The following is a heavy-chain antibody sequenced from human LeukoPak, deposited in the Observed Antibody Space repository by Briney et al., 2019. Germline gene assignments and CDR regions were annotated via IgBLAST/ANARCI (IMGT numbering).Heavy chain of an antibody. CDR3: AREHRGYGDS. D-gene: IGHD6-25*01. CDR1: GFTFGSHA. CDR2: ISYDGSDK. J-gene: IGHJ4*02. V-gene: IGHV3-30-3*01. Sequence: PGGSLRLSCAASGFTFGSHAMHWVRRAPGKGLEWVAIISYDGSDKFYADSVKGRFTISRDNSKNTLYLQMNSLRAEDTAVYYCAREHRGYGDSWGQGTLVTVSS.